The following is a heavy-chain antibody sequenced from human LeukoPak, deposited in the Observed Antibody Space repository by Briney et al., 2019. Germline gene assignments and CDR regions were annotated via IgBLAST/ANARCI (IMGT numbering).Heavy chain of an antibody. J-gene: IGHJ4*02. CDR3: ARDQWLDY. Sequence: GGSLRLSCAASGFTFSGYIMNWVRQAPGKGLEWVSFIGSSGNTIYYADSVKGRFTVSRDNAKNSLYLHMNSLRAEDTAVYYCARDQWLDYWGQGTLVTVSS. CDR1: GFTFSGYI. CDR2: IGSSGNTI. D-gene: IGHD6-19*01. V-gene: IGHV3-48*01.